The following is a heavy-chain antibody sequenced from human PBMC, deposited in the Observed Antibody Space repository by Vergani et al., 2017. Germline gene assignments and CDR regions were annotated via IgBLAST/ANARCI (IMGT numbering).Heavy chain of an antibody. CDR1: GFTFSSYS. Sequence: EVQLVESGGGLVQPGGSLRLSCAASGFTFSSYSMNWVRQAPGKGLEWVSYISSSSSTIYYADSGKGRFTISRDNAKNSLYLQMNSLRAEDTAVYYCARDSPLDNYYDSSGHPPGGYWGQGTLVTVSS. D-gene: IGHD3-22*01. J-gene: IGHJ4*02. CDR3: ARDSPLDNYYDSSGHPPGGY. CDR2: ISSSSSTI. V-gene: IGHV3-48*01.